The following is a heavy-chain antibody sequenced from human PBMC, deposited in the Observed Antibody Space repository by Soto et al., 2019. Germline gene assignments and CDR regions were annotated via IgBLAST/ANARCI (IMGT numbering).Heavy chain of an antibody. V-gene: IGHV3-30*18. CDR1: GFTFSSYG. Sequence: QVQLVESGGGVVQPGRSLRLSCAASGFTFSSYGMHWVRQAPGKGLEWVAVISYDGSNKYYADSVKGRFTISRDNSKNTVYLQMNSLRAEDTAVYYGAKEGGVIFGVVRNYFDYWGQGTLVTVSS. CDR3: AKEGGVIFGVVRNYFDY. D-gene: IGHD3-3*01. J-gene: IGHJ4*02. CDR2: ISYDGSNK.